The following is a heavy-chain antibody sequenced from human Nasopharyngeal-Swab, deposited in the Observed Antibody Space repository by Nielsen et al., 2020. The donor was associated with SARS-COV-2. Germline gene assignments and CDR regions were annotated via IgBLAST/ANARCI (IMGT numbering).Heavy chain of an antibody. D-gene: IGHD5/OR15-5a*01. Sequence: SETLSLTCTVSGGSMSNFHWSWIRLSPGKGLEWIGYVYDSRSTKYNPSLNSRVTISVDTSRTQFSLKVRSVTAADTAVYFCARRLGLRAPFDYWGQGTLVTVSS. CDR2: VYDSRST. V-gene: IGHV4-59*08. CDR3: ARRLGLRAPFDY. CDR1: GGSMSNFH. J-gene: IGHJ4*02.